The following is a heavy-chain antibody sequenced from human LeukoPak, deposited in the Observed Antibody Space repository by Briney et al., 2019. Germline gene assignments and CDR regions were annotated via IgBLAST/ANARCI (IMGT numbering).Heavy chain of an antibody. V-gene: IGHV3-7*01. CDR2: INLDGNGR. J-gene: IGHJ3*02. D-gene: IGHD3-22*01. CDR1: GFFFSNYW. Sequence: GGSLRLSCAASGFFFSNYWMSWVRQAQGKGLEWVANINLDGNGRFYVDSVKGRFTISRDNSKNMLYLQMHSLRAEDTAVYYCAKENDSSEIRRDFCGFDIWGQGTMVTVSS. CDR3: AKENDSSEIRRDFCGFDI.